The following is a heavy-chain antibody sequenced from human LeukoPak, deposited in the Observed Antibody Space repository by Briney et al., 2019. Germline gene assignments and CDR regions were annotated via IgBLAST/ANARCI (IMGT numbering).Heavy chain of an antibody. CDR2: IYYSGST. V-gene: IGHV4-39*07. Sequence: SETLSLTCTVSGGSISSSSYYWGWIRQPPGKGLEWIGSIYYSGSTYYNPSLKSRVTISVDTSKNQFSLKLSSVTAADTAVYYCARQQLSQLYYFDNWGQGTLVTVSS. CDR1: GGSISSSSYY. J-gene: IGHJ4*02. CDR3: ARQQLSQLYYFDN. D-gene: IGHD6-13*01.